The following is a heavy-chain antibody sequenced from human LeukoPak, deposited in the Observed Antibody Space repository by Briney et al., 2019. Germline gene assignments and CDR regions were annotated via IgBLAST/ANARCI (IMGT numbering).Heavy chain of an antibody. Sequence: GGSLRLSCAASGFAFSNYWMTWVRQAPGKGLEWVANIKQDESEKYYVDSVKGRFTISRDNAQNSLYLQMNSLTVEDTAVYYCARARTSTSSAGSCYSNWGQGTLVTDSS. D-gene: IGHD2-15*01. V-gene: IGHV3-7*01. CDR3: ARARTSTSSAGSCYSN. J-gene: IGHJ4*02. CDR2: IKQDESEK. CDR1: GFAFSNYW.